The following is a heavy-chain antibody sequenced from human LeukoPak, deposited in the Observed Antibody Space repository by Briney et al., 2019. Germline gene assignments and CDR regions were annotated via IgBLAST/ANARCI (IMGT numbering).Heavy chain of an antibody. D-gene: IGHD4-23*01. CDR1: GFSFSTYA. V-gene: IGHV3-23*01. CDR3: AKDQYGGNPQYYFDY. CDR2: ISGSGDST. Sequence: PGGSLRLSCAAAGFSFSTYAMHWVRQAPGKGLEWVSTISGSGDSTYYADSVKGRFTISRDNSKNTLYLQMSSLRAEDTAVYYCAKDQYGGNPQYYFDYWGQGTLVTVSS. J-gene: IGHJ4*02.